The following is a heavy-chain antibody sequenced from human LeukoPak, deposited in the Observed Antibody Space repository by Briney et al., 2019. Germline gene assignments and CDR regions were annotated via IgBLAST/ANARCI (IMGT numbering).Heavy chain of an antibody. CDR1: GFTFSSYA. D-gene: IGHD3-22*01. CDR3: ARAVGGGYYQYYFDY. CDR2: IAYDGSNK. Sequence: GGSLRLSCAASGFTFSSYAMHWVRQAPGKGLEWVAVIAYDGSNKYYADSVKGRFTISRDNSKNTLYLQMNRLRAEDTAVYYCARAVGGGYYQYYFDYWGQGTLVTVSS. V-gene: IGHV3-30-3*01. J-gene: IGHJ4*02.